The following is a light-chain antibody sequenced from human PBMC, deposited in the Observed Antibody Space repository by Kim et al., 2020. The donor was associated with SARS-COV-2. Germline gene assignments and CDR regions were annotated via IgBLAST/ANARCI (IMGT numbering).Light chain of an antibody. V-gene: IGLV2-14*04. CDR3: SSYTSSSTVV. CDR2: DVS. CDR1: SSDVGGYNY. J-gene: IGLJ2*01. Sequence: GQSLTISCPGTSSDVGGYNYVSWYQQHPGKAPKLMIYDVSKRPSGVSNRFSGSKSGNTASLTISGLQAEDEADYYCSSYTSSSTVVFGGGTQLTVL.